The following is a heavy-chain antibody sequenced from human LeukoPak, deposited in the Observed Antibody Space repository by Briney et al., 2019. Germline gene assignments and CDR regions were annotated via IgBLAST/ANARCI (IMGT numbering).Heavy chain of an antibody. CDR3: ARDNYDILTGYNTPHTFPDY. Sequence: GGSLRLSCAASGFTFSSYSMNWVRQAPGKGLEWVSSISSRSSYIYYADSVKGRFTISRDNAKNSLYLQMNSLRAEDTAVYYCARDNYDILTGYNTPHTFPDYWGQGTLVTVSS. V-gene: IGHV3-21*01. CDR1: GFTFSSYS. CDR2: ISSRSSYI. D-gene: IGHD3-9*01. J-gene: IGHJ4*02.